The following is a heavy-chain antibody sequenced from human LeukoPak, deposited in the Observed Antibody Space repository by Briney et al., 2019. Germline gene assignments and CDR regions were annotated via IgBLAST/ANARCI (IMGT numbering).Heavy chain of an antibody. V-gene: IGHV3-15*01. Sequence: PGGSLRLSCAASGFTFSNAWMSWVRQAPGKGLEWVGRIKSKTDGGTTDYAAPVKGRFTISRDDSKNTLYLQMNSLKTEDTAVYYCTTDPGYSYGYYFDYWGQGTLVTVSS. D-gene: IGHD5-18*01. CDR3: TTDPGYSYGYYFDY. CDR2: IKSKTDGGTT. J-gene: IGHJ4*02. CDR1: GFTFSNAW.